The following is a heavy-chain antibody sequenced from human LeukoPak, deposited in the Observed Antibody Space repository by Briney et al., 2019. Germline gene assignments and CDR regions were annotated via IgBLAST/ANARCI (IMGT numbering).Heavy chain of an antibody. Sequence: PSETLSLTCTVSGGSISGGSYYWSWIRQPAGKGLEWIGRIYTSGSTNYNPSLKSRVTISVDTSKNQFSLRLSSVTAADTAVYYCTRLTPMIVVIDWGQGTLVTVSS. CDR1: GGSISGGSYY. V-gene: IGHV4-61*02. CDR3: TRLTPMIVVID. D-gene: IGHD3-22*01. CDR2: IYTSGST. J-gene: IGHJ4*02.